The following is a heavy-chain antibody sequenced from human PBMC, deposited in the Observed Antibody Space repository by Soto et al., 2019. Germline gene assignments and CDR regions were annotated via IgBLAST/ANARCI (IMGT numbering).Heavy chain of an antibody. CDR1: EFTFSDYY. D-gene: IGHD3-9*01. V-gene: IGHV3-11*01. CDR2: ISRSGRTI. J-gene: IGHJ4*02. CDR3: ARGTNFDWFIPRDYYLDY. Sequence: QGQLVESGGGLVKPGGSLRLSCAASEFTFSDYYMTWIRQAPGKGQEWVSYISRSGRTINYADSVKGRLTISRDNAKNSLYRQMNSLRAEDTAVYYCARGTNFDWFIPRDYYLDYWGQGTLVAVSS.